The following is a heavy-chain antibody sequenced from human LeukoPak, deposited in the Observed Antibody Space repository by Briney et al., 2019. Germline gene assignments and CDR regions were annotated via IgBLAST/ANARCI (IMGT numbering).Heavy chain of an antibody. Sequence: PSETLSLTCTVSGGSISISNYYWGWIRQPPGRGLGWFGSIYYSGSTYYNPSLKSRVTISVDTSKNQFSLKLSSVTAADTAVYYCARQGTTSPQHYFYYYGMDAWGQGTTVTVSS. CDR3: ARQGTTSPQHYFYYYGMDA. CDR2: IYYSGST. J-gene: IGHJ6*02. V-gene: IGHV4-39*01. D-gene: IGHD2-2*01. CDR1: GGSISISNYY.